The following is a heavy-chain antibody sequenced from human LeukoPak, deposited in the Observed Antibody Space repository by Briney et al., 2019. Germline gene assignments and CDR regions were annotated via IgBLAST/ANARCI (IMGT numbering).Heavy chain of an antibody. CDR3: ARWFGYYGSGSYYKELYWYFDL. J-gene: IGHJ2*01. D-gene: IGHD3-10*01. CDR1: GYTFTSYG. V-gene: IGHV1-18*01. CDR2: ISAYNGNT. Sequence: GASVKVSCKASGYTFTSYGISWVRRAPGQGLEWMGWISAYNGNTNYAQKLQGRVTMTTDTSTSTAYMELRSLRSDDTAVYYCARWFGYYGSGSYYKELYWYFDLWGRGTLVTVSS.